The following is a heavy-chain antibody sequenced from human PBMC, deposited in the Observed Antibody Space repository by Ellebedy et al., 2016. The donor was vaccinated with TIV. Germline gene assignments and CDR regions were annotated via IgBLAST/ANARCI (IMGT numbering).Heavy chain of an antibody. J-gene: IGHJ4*02. CDR1: GFTVSSNY. Sequence: PGGSLRLSCTASGFTVSSNYMTWVRQAPGKGLEWVATIYTTGTTYYADSVKGRFTISRDNSKITLFLQMNSLRVEDTAIYYCARGDYGGYPVYWGQGTLVTVSS. V-gene: IGHV3-66*01. CDR2: IYTTGTT. D-gene: IGHD4/OR15-4a*01. CDR3: ARGDYGGYPVY.